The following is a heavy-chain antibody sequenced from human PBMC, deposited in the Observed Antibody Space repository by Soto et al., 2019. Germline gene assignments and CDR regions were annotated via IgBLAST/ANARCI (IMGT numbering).Heavy chain of an antibody. CDR2: IIPIFGTA. V-gene: IGHV1-69*13. CDR1: GVTLSSYV. Sequence: SVKVSCKAFGVTLSSYVISWVRQAPGQGLEWMGGIIPIFGTANYAQKFQGRVTITADESTSTAYMELSSLRSEDTAVYYCAIGITIFGVVTHYYYYGMDVRGQGTTVTVSS. CDR3: AIGITIFGVVTHYYYYGMDV. J-gene: IGHJ6*02. D-gene: IGHD3-3*01.